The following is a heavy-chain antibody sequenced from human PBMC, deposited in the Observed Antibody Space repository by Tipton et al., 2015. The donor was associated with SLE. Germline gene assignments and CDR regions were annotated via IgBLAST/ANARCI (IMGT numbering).Heavy chain of an antibody. V-gene: IGHV3-74*01. CDR2: INGDGRVT. CDR3: SRDLVLGSGSCDS. CDR1: DFTLRNYW. D-gene: IGHD3-10*01. Sequence: SLRLSCAASDFTLRNYWLHWVRQAPGQGLVWVSRINGDGRVTNYADSVRGRFTISRDDTRNTLYLQMNSLRAEDTAVYYCSRDLVLGSGSCDSWGQGTQVTVSS. J-gene: IGHJ5*02.